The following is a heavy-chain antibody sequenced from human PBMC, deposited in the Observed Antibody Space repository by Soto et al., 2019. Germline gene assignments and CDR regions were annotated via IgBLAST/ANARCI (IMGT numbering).Heavy chain of an antibody. V-gene: IGHV2-5*02. CDR3: AHSRCGGDCLQSYSSHYYYGMDV. CDR2: IYWDNDK. J-gene: IGHJ6*02. Sequence: QITLKESGPTLVKPTQTLTLTCTFSGFSLSTGGVGVGWIRQPPGEALEWLALIYWDNDKRYSPSLKSRLTITKDASKNQVVLTMTIMDPVDTATYYCAHSRCGGDCLQSYSSHYYYGMDVWGQGTTVTVSS. D-gene: IGHD2-21*02. CDR1: GFSLSTGGVG.